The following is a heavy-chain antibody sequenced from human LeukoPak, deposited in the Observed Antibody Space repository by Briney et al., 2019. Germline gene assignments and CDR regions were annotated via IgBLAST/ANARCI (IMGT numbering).Heavy chain of an antibody. D-gene: IGHD6-19*01. J-gene: IGHJ4*02. Sequence: GASVKVTCKASGYTFTGYNMHWVRQAPGQGLEWMGWINPNSGSTNYAQKFQGRVTMTRDTSISTAYMELSRLRSDDTAMYYCARDMTMAGEVPQYWGQGTLVTVSS. CDR2: INPNSGST. V-gene: IGHV1-2*02. CDR3: ARDMTMAGEVPQY. CDR1: GYTFTGYN.